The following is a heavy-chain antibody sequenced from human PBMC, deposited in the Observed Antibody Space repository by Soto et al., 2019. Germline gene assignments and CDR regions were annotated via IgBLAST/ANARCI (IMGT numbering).Heavy chain of an antibody. V-gene: IGHV3-73*02. J-gene: IGHJ5*02. CDR1: GVTFSGSA. D-gene: IGHD6-13*01. CDR2: IRSKANNYAT. Sequence: EVQLVESGGGLVQPGGSLKLSCAASGVTFSGSAMHWVRQASGNGLEWVGRIRSKANNYATAYAASVKGRFTISRDDSKNTAYLQMNSLKSEDTAVYYCWPGIGAAGIGPWGQGTLVTVSS. CDR3: WPGIGAAGIGP.